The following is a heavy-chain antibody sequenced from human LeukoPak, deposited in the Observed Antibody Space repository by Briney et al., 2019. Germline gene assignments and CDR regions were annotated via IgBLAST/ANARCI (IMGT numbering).Heavy chain of an antibody. D-gene: IGHD6-13*01. CDR3: ARHAKAYGSSCDY. Sequence: LGESLKISCKGSGYSFPTYWISWVRQIPGKGLEWMGRIHPSDSYTNYSPSFQGHVTISADESFSTAYLQWTSLKASDTAMYDCARHAKAYGSSCDYWGQGTLVTVSS. CDR1: GYSFPTYW. CDR2: IHPSDSYT. J-gene: IGHJ4*02. V-gene: IGHV5-10-1*01.